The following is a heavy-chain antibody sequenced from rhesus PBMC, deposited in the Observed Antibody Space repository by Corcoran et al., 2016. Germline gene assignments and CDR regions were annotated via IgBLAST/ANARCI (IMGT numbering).Heavy chain of an antibody. CDR3: ARAHYGSSYVAALDY. V-gene: IGHV4-81*01. Sequence: QLQLQESGPGLVKPSETLSLTCAVSGGSISGYYWSWISQPPGKGLEWIGNIDGNIAGTNYNPSLKSRVTISKDTAKNQCSLKLSSVTAADTAVYYCARAHYGSSYVAALDYWGQGVLVTVSA. CDR2: IDGNIAGT. J-gene: IGHJ4*01. CDR1: GGSISGYY. D-gene: IGHD4-29*01.